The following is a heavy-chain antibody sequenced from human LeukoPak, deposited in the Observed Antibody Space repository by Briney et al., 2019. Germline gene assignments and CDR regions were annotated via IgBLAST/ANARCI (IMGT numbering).Heavy chain of an antibody. CDR1: GGSISSYY. D-gene: IGHD4-11*01. V-gene: IGHV4-4*09. J-gene: IGHJ4*02. CDR3: ARHRVGPTAGFDY. CDR2: IYTSGST. Sequence: SETLSLTCTVSGGSISSYYWSWIRQPPGKGPEWIGYIYTSGSTNYNPSLKSRVTISVDTSKNQFSLKLSSVTAADTAVYYCARHRVGPTAGFDYWGQGTLVTVSS.